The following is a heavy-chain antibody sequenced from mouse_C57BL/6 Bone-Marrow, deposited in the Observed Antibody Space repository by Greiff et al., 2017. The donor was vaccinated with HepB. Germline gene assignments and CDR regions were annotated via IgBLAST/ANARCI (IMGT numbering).Heavy chain of an antibody. V-gene: IGHV5-17*01. D-gene: IGHD4-1*01. CDR2: ISSGSSTI. Sequence: DVHLVESGGGLVKPGGSLKLSCAASGFTFSDYGMHWVRQAPEKGLEWVAYISSGSSTIYYADTVKGRFTISRDNAKNTLFLQMTRLRSEDTAMYCCAAGSYYFDSWGQGTTLTVSS. CDR1: GFTFSDYG. J-gene: IGHJ2*01. CDR3: AAGSYYFDS.